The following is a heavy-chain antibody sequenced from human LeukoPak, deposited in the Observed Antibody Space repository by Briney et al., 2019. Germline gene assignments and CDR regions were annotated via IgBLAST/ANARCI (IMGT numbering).Heavy chain of an antibody. V-gene: IGHV1-69*06. Sequence: GASVKVSCKASGGTFSSYAISWVRQAPGQGLEWMGGIIPIFGTANYAQKFQGRVTITADKSTSTAYMELSSLRSEDTAVYYCASRYDSSGSPGDFQHWGQGTLVTVSS. CDR1: GGTFSSYA. CDR2: IIPIFGTA. D-gene: IGHD3-22*01. CDR3: ASRYDSSGSPGDFQH. J-gene: IGHJ1*01.